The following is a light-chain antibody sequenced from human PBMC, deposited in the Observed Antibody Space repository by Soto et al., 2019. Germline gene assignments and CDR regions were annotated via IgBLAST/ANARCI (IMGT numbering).Light chain of an antibody. J-gene: IGKJ4*01. V-gene: IGKV3-11*01. CDR1: QNVNSY. CDR2: DVS. Sequence: EIVLTQSPATLSLSPGERATLSCRASQNVNSYLTWYQQKPGQAPRLLIYDVSNRATGVPARFSGSGSGTDFTLTISSLEPEDCARYYCQQRRNWPLTFGGGTKVEI. CDR3: QQRRNWPLT.